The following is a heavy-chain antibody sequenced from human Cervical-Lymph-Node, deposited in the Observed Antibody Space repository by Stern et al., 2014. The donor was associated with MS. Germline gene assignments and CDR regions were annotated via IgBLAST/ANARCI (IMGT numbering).Heavy chain of an antibody. CDR2: INPNSGDT. J-gene: IGHJ6*02. V-gene: IGHV1-2*06. Sequence: QVQLVQSGAEVKKPGASVKVPCKASGYTFTGYYLHWVRQAPGQGLELMGRINPNSGDTKFAQNFQDRVTMTRDTSISTAYMELRRLRSDDTAVYYCARSLNWNDVEDYHYGLDVWGQGTTVTVSS. CDR1: GYTFTGYY. CDR3: ARSLNWNDVEDYHYGLDV. D-gene: IGHD1-1*01.